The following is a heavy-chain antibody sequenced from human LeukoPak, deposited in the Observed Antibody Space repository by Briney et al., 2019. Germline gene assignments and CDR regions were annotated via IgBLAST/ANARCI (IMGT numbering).Heavy chain of an antibody. CDR2: MLPGDSLT. D-gene: IGHD6-19*01. J-gene: IGHJ4*02. CDR3: ARAGVAVGGRFYYDY. Sequence: GESLKISCKGSGYLFTHYWIAWVRQMPGRGLEWMGIMLPGDSLTTYSPSFQGHVTMSVDKSVATAYLQLNSLKASDTAIYYCARAGVAVGGRFYYDYWGRGTLVSVS. V-gene: IGHV5-51*01. CDR1: GYLFTHYW.